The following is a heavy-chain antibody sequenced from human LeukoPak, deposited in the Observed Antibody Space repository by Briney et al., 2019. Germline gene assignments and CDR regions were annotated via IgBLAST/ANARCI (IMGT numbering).Heavy chain of an antibody. CDR1: GYSFTGQD. CDR2: INPNSGDT. J-gene: IGHJ4*02. CDR3: ASYPRYSSTPPFDY. Sequence: ASVKVSCKASGYSFTGQDMHWVRQAPGQGLEWTGWINPNSGDTNYAQKFQGRVTMTRDTTISTAYMELNRLTSDDTAVYYCASYPRYSSTPPFDYWGREPRSPSPQ. V-gene: IGHV1-2*02. D-gene: IGHD6-19*01.